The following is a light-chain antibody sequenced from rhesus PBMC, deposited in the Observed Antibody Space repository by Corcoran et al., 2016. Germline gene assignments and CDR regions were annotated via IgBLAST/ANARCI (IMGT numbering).Light chain of an antibody. CDR3: QQSSNLYS. V-gene: IGKV3-24*04. J-gene: IGKJ2*01. Sequence: TVVTQSPATLSLSPGERATLSCRASQSIGSYLACYHQKPGQAPGRLNYGASSRATGIPDRFSGSGSGTDFTLTISSLEPEDVGVYYCQQSSNLYSFGQGTKVEIK. CDR2: GAS. CDR1: QSIGSY.